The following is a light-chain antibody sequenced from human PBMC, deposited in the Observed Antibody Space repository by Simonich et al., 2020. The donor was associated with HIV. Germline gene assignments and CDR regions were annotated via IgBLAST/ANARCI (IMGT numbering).Light chain of an antibody. Sequence: DSQMTQSPSTLSASVGDRVTITCRASQSISSWLAWYQQKPGKVPKLLIYKASSLESGVPSRFSGSGSGTEFTLTISSLQPDDFATYYCQQYYSYPWTFGQGTKVEIK. CDR3: QQYYSYPWT. CDR1: QSISSW. CDR2: KAS. V-gene: IGKV1-5*03. J-gene: IGKJ1*01.